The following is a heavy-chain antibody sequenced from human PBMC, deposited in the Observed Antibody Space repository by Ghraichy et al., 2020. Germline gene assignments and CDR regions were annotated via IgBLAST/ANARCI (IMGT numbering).Heavy chain of an antibody. D-gene: IGHD3-10*02. CDR3: AKDVMVFGDLWGFDS. CDR1: GFTFSTYG. J-gene: IGHJ4*02. CDR2: MSYHGTNK. Sequence: GGSLRLSCSASGFTFSTYGMHWVRQTPGKGLEWVAVMSYHGTNKYYSDSVKGRFTISRDNSKNTLFLHMNSLRTEDTAIYYCAKDVMVFGDLWGFDSWGQGTLVIVSS. V-gene: IGHV3-30*18.